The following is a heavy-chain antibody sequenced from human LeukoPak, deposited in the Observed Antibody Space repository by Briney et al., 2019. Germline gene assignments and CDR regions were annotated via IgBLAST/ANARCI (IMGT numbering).Heavy chain of an antibody. CDR3: ASPILRPRDYMDV. J-gene: IGHJ6*03. V-gene: IGHV1-69*13. Sequence: ASVKVSCKGSGGTFISYAISWVRQAPGQGLEWMGGIISIFGTANYVQKFQGRVTITADESTSTAYMELSSLRSEATAVYYCASPILRPRDYMDVWGKGTTVTVSS. CDR1: GGTFISYA. CDR2: IISIFGTA. D-gene: IGHD3-3*02.